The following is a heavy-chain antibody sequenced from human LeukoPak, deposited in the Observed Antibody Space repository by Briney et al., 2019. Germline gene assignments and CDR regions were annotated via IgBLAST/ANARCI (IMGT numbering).Heavy chain of an antibody. CDR3: ARDAEYCSSTSCYSDYYYYGMDV. CDR2: FDPEDGET. D-gene: IGHD2-2*01. J-gene: IGHJ6*02. V-gene: IGHV1-24*01. CDR1: GYTLTELS. Sequence: ASVKVSCKVSGYTLTELSMHWVRQAPGKGLEWMGGFDPEDGETIYAQKLQGRVTMTTDTSTSTAYMELRSLRSDDTAVYYCARDAEYCSSTSCYSDYYYYGMDVWGQGTTVTVS.